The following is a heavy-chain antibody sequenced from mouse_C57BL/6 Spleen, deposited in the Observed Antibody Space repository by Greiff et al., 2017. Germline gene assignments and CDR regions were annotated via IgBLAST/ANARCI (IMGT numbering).Heavy chain of an antibody. J-gene: IGHJ4*01. CDR2: ISSGSSTI. V-gene: IGHV5-17*01. D-gene: IGHD2-4*01. CDR3: ARGLRLYAMDY. Sequence: EVMLVESGGGLVKPGGSLKLSCEASGFTFSDYGMHWVRQAPEKGLEWVAYISSGSSTIYYADTVKGRFTISRDNAKNTLFLQMTSLSSEETAMYYCARGLRLYAMDYWGQGTSVTVSS. CDR1: GFTFSDYG.